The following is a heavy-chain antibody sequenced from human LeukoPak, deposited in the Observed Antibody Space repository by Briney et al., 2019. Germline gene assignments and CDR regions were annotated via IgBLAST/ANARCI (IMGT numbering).Heavy chain of an antibody. J-gene: IGHJ3*02. Sequence: GGSLRLSCAASRFTFSSYAMSWVRQAPGKGLEWVSSLSTSGGSTYYADSVKGRFTISRDNSKNTLYLQMSSLRAEDTAVYYCAKRKGNWNYFAFDIWGQGTMVTVSS. D-gene: IGHD1-7*01. CDR2: LSTSGGST. CDR3: AKRKGNWNYFAFDI. CDR1: RFTFSSYA. V-gene: IGHV3-23*01.